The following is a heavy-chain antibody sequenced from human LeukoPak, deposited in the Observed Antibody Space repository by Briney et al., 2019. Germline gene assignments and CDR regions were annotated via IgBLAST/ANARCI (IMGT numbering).Heavy chain of an antibody. CDR2: INPSGGST. CDR1: GYTFTSYY. V-gene: IGHV1-46*01. D-gene: IGHD3-3*02. J-gene: IGHJ6*03. Sequence: ASVKVSCKASGYTFTSYYMHWVRQAPGQGLEWMGIINPSGGSTSYAQKFQGRVTMTRDMSTSTVYMELSSLRSEDTAVYYCAIILGRADPYYYYYMDVWGKGTTVTVSS. CDR3: AIILGRADPYYYYYMDV.